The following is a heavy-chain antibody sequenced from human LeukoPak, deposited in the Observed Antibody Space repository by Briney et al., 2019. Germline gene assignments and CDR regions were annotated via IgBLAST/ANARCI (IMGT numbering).Heavy chain of an antibody. D-gene: IGHD2-2*01. Sequence: PSETLSLTCTVSGGSISSSSYYWGWIRQPPGKGLEWIGSIYYSGSTYYNPSLKSRVTISVDTSKNQFSLKLSSVTAADTAVYYCATQTGDCSSTSCYLSWFDPWGQGTLVTVSS. J-gene: IGHJ5*02. CDR3: ATQTGDCSSTSCYLSWFDP. V-gene: IGHV4-39*07. CDR2: IYYSGST. CDR1: GGSISSSSYY.